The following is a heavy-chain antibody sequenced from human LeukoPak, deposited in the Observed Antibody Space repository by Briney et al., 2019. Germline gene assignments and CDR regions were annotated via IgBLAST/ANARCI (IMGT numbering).Heavy chain of an antibody. CDR2: IWDDGSYK. CDR3: AKGQYDSPPGWFDP. J-gene: IGHJ5*02. D-gene: IGHD3-3*01. Sequence: GGSLRPSCAASGFTFSSYVMHWVRQAPDKGLDWVAAIWDDGSYKYYADSVKGRFTISRDNSKNTLYLQMNSLRAEDTAVYYCAKGQYDSPPGWFDPWGQGTLVSVSS. V-gene: IGHV3-33*06. CDR1: GFTFSSYV.